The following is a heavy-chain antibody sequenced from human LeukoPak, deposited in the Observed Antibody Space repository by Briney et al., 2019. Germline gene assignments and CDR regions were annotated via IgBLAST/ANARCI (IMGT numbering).Heavy chain of an antibody. Sequence: SETLSLTCTVSGGSISSGTYYWSWIRQPAGKGLEWIGRIYSSGSTNYNPSLKSRVTISVDTSKNQFSLKLSSVTAADTAVYYCARGIAVGATIMTNDYWGQGTLVTVSS. J-gene: IGHJ4*02. CDR3: ARGIAVGATIMTNDY. V-gene: IGHV4-61*02. CDR2: IYSSGST. D-gene: IGHD1-26*01. CDR1: GGSISSGTYY.